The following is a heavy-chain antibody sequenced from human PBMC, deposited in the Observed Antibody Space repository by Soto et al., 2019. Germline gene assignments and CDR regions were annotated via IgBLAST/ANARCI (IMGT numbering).Heavy chain of an antibody. V-gene: IGHV3-23*01. Sequence: EVQLLESGGGLVQPGGSLRLSCVASGFTFSRDAMSWVRQAPGKGLEWVSAITGSGDTTYYADSVKGRFTISRDNSRNTLYLQMNSLRAEDTAVYYCAKEAVVATTVSLYYFDYWGQGTLVTVSS. CDR2: ITGSGDTT. CDR1: GFTFSRDA. J-gene: IGHJ4*02. D-gene: IGHD5-12*01. CDR3: AKEAVVATTVSLYYFDY.